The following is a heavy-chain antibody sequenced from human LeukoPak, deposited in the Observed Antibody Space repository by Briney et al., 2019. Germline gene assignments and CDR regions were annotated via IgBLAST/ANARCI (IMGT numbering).Heavy chain of an antibody. D-gene: IGHD3-16*01. Sequence: GGSLRLSCAASGFTFSNYAMSWVRQAPGKGLEWVSSISSSSSYIYYADSVKGRFTISRDNSKNTLYLQMNSLRAEDTAVYYCARDGGSPDYWGQGTLVTVSS. J-gene: IGHJ4*02. CDR1: GFTFSNYA. V-gene: IGHV3-21*01. CDR2: ISSSSSYI. CDR3: ARDGGSPDY.